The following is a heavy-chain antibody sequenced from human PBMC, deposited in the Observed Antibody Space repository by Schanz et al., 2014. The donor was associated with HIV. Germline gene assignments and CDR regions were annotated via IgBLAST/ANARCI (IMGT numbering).Heavy chain of an antibody. D-gene: IGHD3-10*01. CDR2: ISSSGRYI. J-gene: IGHJ4*02. CDR3: AKSGNGRSLDF. Sequence: EVQLVESGGGLVKPGGSLRLSCAASGFPFETFTMNWVRQAPVKGLEWIASISSSGRYIFYADSVKGRFTISRDNSKNTLYLQMNSLRAEDTAVFYCAKSGNGRSLDFWGQGTLLTVSS. V-gene: IGHV3-21*01. CDR1: GFPFETFT.